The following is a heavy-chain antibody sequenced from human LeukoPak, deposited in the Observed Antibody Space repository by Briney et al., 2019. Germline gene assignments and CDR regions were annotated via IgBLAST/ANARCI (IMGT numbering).Heavy chain of an antibody. Sequence: SETPSLTCTVSGGSISSYYWSWIRQPPGKGLEWIGYIYYSGSTNYNPSLKSRVTISVDTSKNQFSLKLSSVTAADTAVYYCASSRGVVVPAAIDYWGQGTLVTVSS. J-gene: IGHJ4*02. D-gene: IGHD2-2*01. CDR1: GGSISSYY. CDR2: IYYSGST. V-gene: IGHV4-59*01. CDR3: ASSRGVVVPAAIDY.